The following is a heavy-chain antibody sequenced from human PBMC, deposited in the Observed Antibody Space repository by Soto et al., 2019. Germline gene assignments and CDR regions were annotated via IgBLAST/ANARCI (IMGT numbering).Heavy chain of an antibody. J-gene: IGHJ4*02. Sequence: GGSLRLSCAASGFTFDDYAMHWVRQAPGKGLEWVSGISWNSGSIGYADSVKGRFTISRDNAKNSLYLQMNSLRAEDTALHYCAKEGPYDSSGYLNYFDYWGQGTLVTVSS. D-gene: IGHD3-22*01. CDR3: AKEGPYDSSGYLNYFDY. CDR1: GFTFDDYA. V-gene: IGHV3-9*01. CDR2: ISWNSGSI.